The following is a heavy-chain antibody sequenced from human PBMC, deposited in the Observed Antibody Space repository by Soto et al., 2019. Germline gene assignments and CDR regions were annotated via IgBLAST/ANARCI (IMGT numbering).Heavy chain of an antibody. CDR2: FDPEDGET. CDR3: ATAVSGGFGEPEAGYFDY. V-gene: IGHV1-24*01. CDR1: GYTLTELS. Sequence: QVQLVQSGAEVKKPGASVKVSCKVSGYTLTELSMHWVRQAPGKGLEWMGGFDPEDGETIYAQKFQGRVTMTEDTSTDTAYMELSSLRSEDTAVYYCATAVSGGFGEPEAGYFDYWGQGTLVTVSS. J-gene: IGHJ4*02. D-gene: IGHD3-10*01.